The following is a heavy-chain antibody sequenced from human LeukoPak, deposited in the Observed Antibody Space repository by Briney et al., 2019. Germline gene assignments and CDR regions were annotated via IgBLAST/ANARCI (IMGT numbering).Heavy chain of an antibody. CDR1: GGSISSYY. D-gene: IGHD3-10*01. J-gene: IGHJ6*04. CDR2: IYYSGST. Sequence: SETLSLTCTVSGGSISSYYWSWIRQPPGKGLEWIGYIYYSGSTNYNPSLKSRVTISVDTSKNQFSLKLSSVTAADTAVYYCAGGEGYYGSGTWAYGMDVWGKGTTVTVSS. V-gene: IGHV4-59*01. CDR3: AGGEGYYGSGTWAYGMDV.